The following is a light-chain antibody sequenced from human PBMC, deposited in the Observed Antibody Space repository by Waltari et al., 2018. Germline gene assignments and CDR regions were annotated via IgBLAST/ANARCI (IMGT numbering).Light chain of an antibody. CDR2: NDH. CDR3: AARDDTLKGL. J-gene: IGLJ3*02. Sequence: QSGLTQPPSASGVPGQRVTITCSIGSSNIGSNTVNWYQQFPGTAPKLLMFNDHQRASGVPGRFSGSRSVTSASLAISGLQSEDEATYYCAARDDTLKGLFGGGTTLTVL. CDR1: SSNIGSNT. V-gene: IGLV1-44*01.